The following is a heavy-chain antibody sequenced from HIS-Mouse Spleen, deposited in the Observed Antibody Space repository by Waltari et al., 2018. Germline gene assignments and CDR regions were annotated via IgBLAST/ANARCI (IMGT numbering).Heavy chain of an antibody. Sequence: VQLVESGGGLVQPGGSLGLSCPASVFPVSSNYMSWVRQAPGKGLGWVSVIYSGGSTYYADSVKGRFTISRDNSKNTLYLQLNSLRAEDTAVYYCARSNWYFDYWGQGTLVTVSS. D-gene: IGHD7-27*01. V-gene: IGHV3-66*01. J-gene: IGHJ4*02. CDR1: VFPVSSNY. CDR2: IYSGGST. CDR3: ARSNWYFDY.